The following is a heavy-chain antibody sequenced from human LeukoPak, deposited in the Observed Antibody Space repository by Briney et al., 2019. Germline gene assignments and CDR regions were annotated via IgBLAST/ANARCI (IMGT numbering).Heavy chain of an antibody. J-gene: IGHJ3*02. CDR3: AREYTPERGSAFDI. D-gene: IGHD2-2*02. CDR1: GDTFSSYA. V-gene: IGHV1-69*05. CDR2: IIPIFGTT. Sequence: SVKVSCKASGDTFSSYAITWVRQAPGQELEWMGGIIPIFGTTNYAQKFQGRVTITTDESTSTAYMELSSLKSEDTAVYYCAREYTPERGSAFDIWGQGTMVTVSS.